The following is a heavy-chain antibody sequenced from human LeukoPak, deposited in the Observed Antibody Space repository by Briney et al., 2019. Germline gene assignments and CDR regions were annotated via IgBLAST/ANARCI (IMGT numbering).Heavy chain of an antibody. Sequence: ASVKVSCKASGHTLNNYGISWVRQAPGQGLEWMGWVSGYNGKTNYAQKFRGRVTMTTDTSTSTAYMDLSSLRSEDTAVYYCAAAGYYRELYWGQGTLVTVSS. J-gene: IGHJ4*02. CDR3: AAAGYYRELY. CDR1: GHTLNNYG. V-gene: IGHV1-18*01. CDR2: VSGYNGKT. D-gene: IGHD3-22*01.